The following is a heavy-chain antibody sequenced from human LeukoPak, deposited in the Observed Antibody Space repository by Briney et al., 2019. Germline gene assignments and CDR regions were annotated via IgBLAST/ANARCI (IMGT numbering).Heavy chain of an antibody. Sequence: ASVKVSCKASGGTFSSYAISWVRQAPGQGLEWMGGIIPIFGTANYAQKFQGRVTITTDESTSTAYMELSSLRSEDTAVYYCARGGTVVVVCFDYWGQGTLVTVSS. D-gene: IGHD3-22*01. CDR3: ARGGTVVVVCFDY. V-gene: IGHV1-69*05. CDR2: IIPIFGTA. CDR1: GGTFSSYA. J-gene: IGHJ4*02.